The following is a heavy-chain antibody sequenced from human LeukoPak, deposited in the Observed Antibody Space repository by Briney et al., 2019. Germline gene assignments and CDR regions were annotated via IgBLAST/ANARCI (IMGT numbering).Heavy chain of an antibody. CDR2: ISSSSSYI. D-gene: IGHD2-21*02. CDR1: GFSFSSYT. CDR3: ARDGRCGGDCYAS. V-gene: IGHV3-21*01. Sequence: GGSLRLSCAASGFSFSSYTMNWVRQAPGKGLEWVSLISSSSSYIYYADSVKGRFTISRDNAKNALYLQMNSLRVEDTAVYYCARDGRCGGDCYASWGQGTLVTVSS. J-gene: IGHJ4*02.